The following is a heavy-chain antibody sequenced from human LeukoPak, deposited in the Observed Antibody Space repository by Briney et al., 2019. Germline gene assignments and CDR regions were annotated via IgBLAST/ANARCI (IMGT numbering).Heavy chain of an antibody. CDR3: ARVAKYYYGSETFYFFEH. Sequence: GGSLRLSCAASGLTFSSYAMSWVRQAPGKGLEWVSAISGSGGSTYYADSVKGRFTISRDNAKNSLYLQINSLRVEDTALYYCARVAKYYYGSETFYFFEHWGQGTPVTASS. D-gene: IGHD3-10*01. V-gene: IGHV3-23*01. J-gene: IGHJ4*02. CDR1: GLTFSSYA. CDR2: ISGSGGST.